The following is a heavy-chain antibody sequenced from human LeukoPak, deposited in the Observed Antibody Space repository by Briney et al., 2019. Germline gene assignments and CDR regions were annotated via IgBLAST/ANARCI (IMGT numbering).Heavy chain of an antibody. D-gene: IGHD1-26*01. Sequence: GGSLRLSCAASGFTLNDYWIHWVRQAPGKGLFWVSGIRGDGTKTVYADSVKGRFTVSRDNAKDAVFLQINSLRAEDTAVYYCARDGTASITNDFWGQGTLVTVSS. CDR3: ARDGTASITNDF. V-gene: IGHV3-74*01. CDR1: GFTLNDYW. CDR2: IRGDGTKT. J-gene: IGHJ4*02.